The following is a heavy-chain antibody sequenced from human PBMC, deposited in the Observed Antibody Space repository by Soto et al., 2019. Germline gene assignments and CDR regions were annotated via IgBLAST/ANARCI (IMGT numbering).Heavy chain of an antibody. J-gene: IGHJ2*01. D-gene: IGHD7-27*01. CDR3: SRDQGLGAGYFAL. CDR2: IYRGSP. Sequence: QVQLQESGPGQVKPSETLFLTCTVSGGSVSGGTYYWSWIRQPAGKGLEWMGYIYRGSPNYDPSLESRATISVDPSRTQFSLMLSSVTAADTAVYSCSRDQGLGAGYFALWGRGTLVTVSS. CDR1: GGSVSGGTYY. V-gene: IGHV4-61*01.